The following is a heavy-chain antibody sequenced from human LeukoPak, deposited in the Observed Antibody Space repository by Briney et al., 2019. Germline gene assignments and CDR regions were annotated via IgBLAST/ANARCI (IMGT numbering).Heavy chain of an antibody. J-gene: IGHJ4*02. CDR3: ARGFSDYALDY. CDR2: IYTHGTT. CDR1: SGSISSDTYY. V-gene: IGHV4-61*02. D-gene: IGHD4-17*01. Sequence: PSQTLSLTCTVSSGSISSDTYYWSWIRQPAGKGLEWIGRIYTHGTTNYNPSLKSRVTISVDTSKNQFSLKLSSVTAADTAVYYCARGFSDYALDYWGQGTLVTVSS.